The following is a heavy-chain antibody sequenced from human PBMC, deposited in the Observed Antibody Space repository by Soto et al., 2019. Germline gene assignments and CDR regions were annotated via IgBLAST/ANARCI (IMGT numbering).Heavy chain of an antibody. V-gene: IGHV3-9*01. CDR2: ISWNSGSI. CDR3: ARKQQLVPFYGMDV. D-gene: IGHD6-13*01. CDR1: GFTFDDYA. J-gene: IGHJ6*02. Sequence: EVQLVESGGGLVQPGRSLRLSCAASGFTFDDYAMHWVRQAPGKGLEWVSGISWNSGSIGYADSVRGRFTISRDNAKNSLYLQMNSLRAEDTALYYCARKQQLVPFYGMDVWGQGTTVTVSS.